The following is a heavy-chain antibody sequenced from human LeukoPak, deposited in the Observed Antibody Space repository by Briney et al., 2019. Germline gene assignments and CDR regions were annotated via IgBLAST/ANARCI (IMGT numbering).Heavy chain of an antibody. CDR1: GGTFSSYA. J-gene: IGHJ4*02. D-gene: IGHD6-13*01. V-gene: IGHV1-69*04. CDR3: AREGSSSWDYYFDY. Sequence: ASVKVSCKASGGTFSSYAISWVRQAPGQGLEWMGRIIPILGTANYAQKFQGRVTITADKSTNTAYMELSSLGSEDTAVYYCAREGSSSWDYYFDYWGQGTLVTVSS. CDR2: IIPILGTA.